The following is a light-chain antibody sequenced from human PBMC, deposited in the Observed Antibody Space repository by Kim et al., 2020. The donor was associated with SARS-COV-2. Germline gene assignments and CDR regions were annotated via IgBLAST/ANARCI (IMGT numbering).Light chain of an antibody. J-gene: IGKJ4*01. CDR3: QQYYTLPLT. V-gene: IGKV4-1*01. CDR1: QSVLHSSNNKNY. CDR2: WAS. Sequence: DNVMTQSPDSVAVSLGERATVNCKSSQSVLHSSNNKNYLAWFQQKPGQPPNLLIYWASTRASGVPDRFSGSGSGTDFTLTISSLQAEDVAVYYCQQYYTLPLTFGGGTKVEIK.